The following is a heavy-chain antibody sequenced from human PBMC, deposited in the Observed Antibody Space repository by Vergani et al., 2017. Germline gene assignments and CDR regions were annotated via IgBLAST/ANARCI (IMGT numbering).Heavy chain of an antibody. CDR3: AREGDGGPYYYGSGNFDY. J-gene: IGHJ4*02. V-gene: IGHV3-23*01. CDR2: ISWNSGST. CDR1: GFTFDDYA. D-gene: IGHD3-10*01. Sequence: EVQLLESGGGLVQPGGSLRLSCAASGFTFDDYAMHWVRQAPGKGLEWVSGISWNSGSTYYADSVKGRFTISRDNSKNTLYLQMNSLRAEDTAVYYCAREGDGGPYYYGSGNFDYWGQGTLVTVSS.